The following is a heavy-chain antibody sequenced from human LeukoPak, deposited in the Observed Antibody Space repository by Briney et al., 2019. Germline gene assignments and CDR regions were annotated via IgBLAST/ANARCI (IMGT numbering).Heavy chain of an antibody. CDR3: ARAAWRGSNSRDAFDI. CDR2: IYYTGTT. Sequence: SETLSLTCSVSGGSISSGGDYWSLIRQHPGKGLEWIGYIYYTGTTYYNPSLKSRITISVDTSKNQFSLNLSSMTAADTAVYYCARAAWRGSNSRDAFDIWGQGTVVTVSS. J-gene: IGHJ3*02. D-gene: IGHD4/OR15-4a*01. CDR1: GGSISSGGDY. V-gene: IGHV4-31*03.